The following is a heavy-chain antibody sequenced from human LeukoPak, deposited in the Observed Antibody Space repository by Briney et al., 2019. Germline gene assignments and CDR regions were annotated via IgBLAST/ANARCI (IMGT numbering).Heavy chain of an antibody. CDR2: ITWNSDNI. CDR1: GFTFDDYA. J-gene: IGHJ6*03. CDR3: AKGGGGRLIYYYYMDV. V-gene: IGHV3-9*03. D-gene: IGHD3-16*01. Sequence: GGCLRLSCAASGFTFDDYAMHWVRQAPGKGLEWVSGITWNSDNIEYADSVKGRFTISRDNAKNSLYLQMNSLRAEDMALYYCAKGGGGRLIYYYYMDVWGKGTTVTVSS.